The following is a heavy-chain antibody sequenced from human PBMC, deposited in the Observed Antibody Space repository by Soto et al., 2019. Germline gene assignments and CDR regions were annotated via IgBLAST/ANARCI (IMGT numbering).Heavy chain of an antibody. J-gene: IGHJ4*02. Sequence: QVQLRESGPGLVKPSQTLSLTCTLSGGSTSSDNYWSWIRQPPGKGLEWIGHIYYSGNTDYNPSLKSRLAISIDTSKNQFSLKLSSVTAADTAVYFCAREGGESSDGLYYFDSWGQGSLVTVSS. V-gene: IGHV4-30-4*01. CDR2: IYYSGNT. D-gene: IGHD3-16*01. CDR1: GGSTSSDNY. CDR3: AREGGESSDGLYYFDS.